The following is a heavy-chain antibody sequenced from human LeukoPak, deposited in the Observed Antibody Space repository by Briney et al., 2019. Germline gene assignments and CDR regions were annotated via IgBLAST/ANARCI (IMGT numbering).Heavy chain of an antibody. J-gene: IGHJ4*02. Sequence: PGGSLRLSCAASGFNFRSYWMYWVRQAPGKGLVWVSRIKSDGSTTTYADSVKGRFTISRDNAKNTLYLQMNSLRAEDTAVYYCARVVDTHFDYWGQGTLVTVSS. CDR3: ARVVDTHFDY. D-gene: IGHD5-18*01. CDR1: GFNFRSYW. V-gene: IGHV3-74*01. CDR2: IKSDGSTT.